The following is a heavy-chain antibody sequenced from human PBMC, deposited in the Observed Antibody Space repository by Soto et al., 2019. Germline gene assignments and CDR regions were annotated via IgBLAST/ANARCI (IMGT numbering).Heavy chain of an antibody. CDR1: GFTFSSYA. CDR3: ARDLRQQLVREGIDWFDP. J-gene: IGHJ5*02. CDR2: ISYDGSNK. Sequence: GGSLRLSCAASGFTFSSYAMHWVRQAPGKGLEWVAVISYDGSNKYYADSVKGRFTISRDNSKNTLYLQMNSLRAEDTAVYYCARDLRQQLVREGIDWFDPWGQGTLVTVSS. D-gene: IGHD6-13*01. V-gene: IGHV3-30-3*01.